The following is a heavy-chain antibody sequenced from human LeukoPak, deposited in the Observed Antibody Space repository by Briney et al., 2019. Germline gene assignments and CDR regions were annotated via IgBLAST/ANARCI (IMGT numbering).Heavy chain of an antibody. D-gene: IGHD1-26*01. CDR2: INPSGGST. V-gene: IGHV1-46*01. J-gene: IGHJ4*02. CDR1: GYTLTSYY. CDR3: ATVASGSYSYFDY. Sequence: ASVKVSCKASGYTLTSYYMHWVRQAPGQGLEWMGRINPSGGSTSYAQKFQGRVTVTRDTSTSTVYMELNSLRSEDTAVYYCATVASGSYSYFDYWGQGTLVTVSS.